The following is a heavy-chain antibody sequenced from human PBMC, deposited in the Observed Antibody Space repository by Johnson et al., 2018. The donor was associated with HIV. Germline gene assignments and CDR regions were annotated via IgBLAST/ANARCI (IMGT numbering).Heavy chain of an antibody. J-gene: IGHJ3*01. V-gene: IGHV3-13*01. Sequence: VQLVESGGGLVQPGGSLRLSCAASGFTFSTDDMHWVRQATGKGLEWVSTIVNAGDTYYPGSVKGRFTISRENARNSLSLQVNSLRAGDTAMYYCARGSLTDDSFAEWGQGTMVFVSS. CDR2: IVNAGDT. D-gene: IGHD2-8*01. CDR1: GFTFSTDD. CDR3: ARGSLTDDSFAE.